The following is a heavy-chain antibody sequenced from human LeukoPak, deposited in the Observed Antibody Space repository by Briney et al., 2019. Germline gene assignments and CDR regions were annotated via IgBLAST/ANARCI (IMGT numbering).Heavy chain of an antibody. J-gene: IGHJ4*02. V-gene: IGHV5-51*01. D-gene: IGHD6-13*01. CDR2: IYPGDSDT. CDR1: GYTFTSYW. Sequence: GESLKISCKGSGYTFTSYWICWVRQMPGKGLEWMGIIYPGDSDTRYSPSFQGQVTISADKSISTAYMQWSSLKASDTATYYCARTAAAGAGSRYVYWGQGTLVTVSS. CDR3: ARTAAAGAGSRYVY.